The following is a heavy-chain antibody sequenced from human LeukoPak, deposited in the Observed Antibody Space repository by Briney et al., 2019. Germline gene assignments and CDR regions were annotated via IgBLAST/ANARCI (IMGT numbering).Heavy chain of an antibody. CDR3: AKAAAMVTYYYMDV. CDR1: GFTFDDYA. D-gene: IGHD5-18*01. V-gene: IGHV3-43D*03. Sequence: PGGSLRLSCAASGFTFDDYAMHWVRQAPGKGLEWVSLISWDGGSTYYADSVKGRITISRDNSKNSLYLQMNSLRAEDTALYYCAKAAAMVTYYYMDVWGKGTTVTVSS. CDR2: ISWDGGST. J-gene: IGHJ6*03.